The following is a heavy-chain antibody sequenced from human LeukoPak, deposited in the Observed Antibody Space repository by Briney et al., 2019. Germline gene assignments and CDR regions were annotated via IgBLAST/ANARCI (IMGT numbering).Heavy chain of an antibody. J-gene: IGHJ4*02. CDR3: ARAVTSHDVLTGYYGDYFDY. CDR2: INHSEIT. V-gene: IGHV4-34*01. CDR1: GGSFSGYY. Sequence: SETLSRTCAAYGGSFSGYYWSWIRQPPGKGLEWIGEINHSEITNYNPSLKSRVTISVDTSKNQFSLKLSSVTAADTAVYYCARAVTSHDVLTGYYGDYFDYWGQGILVTVSS. D-gene: IGHD3-9*01.